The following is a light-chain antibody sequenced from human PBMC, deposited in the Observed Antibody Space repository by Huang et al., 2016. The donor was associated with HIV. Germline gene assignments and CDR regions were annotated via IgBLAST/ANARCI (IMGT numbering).Light chain of an antibody. CDR3: QQYNNWPPYD. CDR2: GVS. Sequence: DMVMTQSPGTLSVSPGERATLSCRASQSVKKNLAWYQQKPGQAPRLLISGVSTRDTGVPARFSGNGSETEFTLTITSVQSEDSAVYSCQQYNNWPPYDFGQGTKLEIK. J-gene: IGKJ2*01. V-gene: IGKV3-15*01. CDR1: QSVKKN.